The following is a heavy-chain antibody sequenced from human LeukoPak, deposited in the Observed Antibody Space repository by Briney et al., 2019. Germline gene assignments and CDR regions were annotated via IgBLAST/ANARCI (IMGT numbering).Heavy chain of an antibody. CDR1: GASISSSSYY. CDR3: AREVTMVRGLPSAYYMDV. V-gene: IGHV4-39*07. CDR2: IYYSGST. Sequence: SETLSLTCTVSGASISSSSYYWGWIRQPPGKGLEWIGNIYYSGSTYYNPSLKSRVIIPVDTSKNEFSLRLRSVTAADTAVYWCAREVTMVRGLPSAYYMDVWGKGTTVTVSS. J-gene: IGHJ6*03. D-gene: IGHD3-10*01.